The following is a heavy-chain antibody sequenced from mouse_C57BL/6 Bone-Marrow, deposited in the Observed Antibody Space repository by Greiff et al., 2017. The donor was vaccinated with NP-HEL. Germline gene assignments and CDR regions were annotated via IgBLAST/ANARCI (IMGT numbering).Heavy chain of an antibody. CDR3: ARHEDAFPPPYDYGLSWFAY. V-gene: IGHV1-62-2*01. CDR2: FYPGSGSI. CDR1: GYTFTEYT. D-gene: IGHD2-4*01. Sequence: VQLQESGAELVKPGASVKLSCKASGYTFTEYTIHWVKQRSGQGLEWIGWFYPGSGSIKYNEKFKDKATLTADKSSSTVYMELSRLTSEDSAVYFCARHEDAFPPPYDYGLSWFAYWGQGTLVTVSA. J-gene: IGHJ3*01.